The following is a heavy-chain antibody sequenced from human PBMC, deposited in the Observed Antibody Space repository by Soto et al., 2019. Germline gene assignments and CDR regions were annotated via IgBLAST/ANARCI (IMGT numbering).Heavy chain of an antibody. J-gene: IGHJ5*01. Sequence: SAGSTRRSATLVCCILQYKKKGLEWIGSIYSSGGTYYKASLESRVTISVDRSRSQFSLKLSSVTAADTAVYYCAIFIIRTLRGITLFASWAQGPLV. D-gene: IGHD3-10*01. CDR1: AGSTRRSATL. V-gene: IGHV4-39*01. CDR3: AIFIIRTLRGITLFAS. CDR2: IYSSGGT.